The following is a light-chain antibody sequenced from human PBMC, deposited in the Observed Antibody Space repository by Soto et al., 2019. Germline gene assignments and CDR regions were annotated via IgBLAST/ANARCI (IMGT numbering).Light chain of an antibody. V-gene: IGKV3-11*01. J-gene: IGKJ5*01. Sequence: EIVLTQSPATLSLSPGERATLSCRASQSVSSYLAWYQQKPGQAPRLLIYDASNRATGIPARFSGSGSGTDFTPTISSLEPEDFAVYNCQQRSNWPPEITFGQGTRLEIK. CDR3: QQRSNWPPEIT. CDR2: DAS. CDR1: QSVSSY.